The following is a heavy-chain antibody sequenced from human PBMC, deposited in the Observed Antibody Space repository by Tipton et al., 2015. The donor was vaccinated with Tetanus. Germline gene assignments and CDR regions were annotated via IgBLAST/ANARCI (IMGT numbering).Heavy chain of an antibody. CDR1: GDSISSGDFY. Sequence: TLSLTCTVSGDSISSGDFYWSWIRQHPGKGLGWIGYIYFTGTTYYNPSLESRLTISIDMSKNQFSLELTSVTAADTAVYYCARDSYYSSRWSFADYWGQGTLVTVSS. J-gene: IGHJ4*02. CDR3: ARDSYYSSRWSFADY. D-gene: IGHD3-22*01. V-gene: IGHV4-31*03. CDR2: IYFTGTT.